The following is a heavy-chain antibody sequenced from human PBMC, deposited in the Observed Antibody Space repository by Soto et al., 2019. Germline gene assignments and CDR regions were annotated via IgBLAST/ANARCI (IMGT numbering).Heavy chain of an antibody. D-gene: IGHD3-10*01. CDR1: GYAISSGFY. V-gene: IGHV4-38-2*01. CDR3: ARVRTLGMSGSPGDS. CDR2: IYHTGTT. Sequence: PSDTLSLTXDVCGYAISSGFYWAWIRQPPGKRLEWIGNIYHTGTTYYNPSLKSRVTMSVDTSKNQFSLRLSSVTAADTAVFHCARVRTLGMSGSPGDSWGQRTLLSLSS. J-gene: IGHJ4*02.